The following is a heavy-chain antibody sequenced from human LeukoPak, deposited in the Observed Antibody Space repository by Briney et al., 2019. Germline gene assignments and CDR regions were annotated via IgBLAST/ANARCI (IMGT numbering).Heavy chain of an antibody. CDR2: ISSSSSYI. D-gene: IGHD1-26*01. V-gene: IGHV3-21*01. J-gene: IGHJ4*02. CDR1: GFTFSSYS. Sequence: PGGSLRLSCAASGFTFSSYSMNWVRQAPGKGLEWVSSISSSSSYIYYADSVKGRFTISRDNAKNSLYLQMYSLRAEDSAVYYCALLVGATLDFDYWGQGTLVTVSS. CDR3: ALLVGATLDFDY.